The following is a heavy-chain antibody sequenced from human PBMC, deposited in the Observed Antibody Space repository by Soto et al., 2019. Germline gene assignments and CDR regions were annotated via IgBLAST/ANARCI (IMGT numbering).Heavy chain of an antibody. V-gene: IGHV4-39*01. J-gene: IGHJ4*02. D-gene: IGHD2-15*01. Sequence: SETLSLTCTVSGGSIYRSGYYWGWIRQPPGRGLEWIGNIDYNGVTYSNPSLKSRVTISRDASKNQFSLKLTSVTAADTALYYCGKVLVGATGHTDSDSWGPGTLVTVSS. CDR3: GKVLVGATGHTDSDS. CDR1: GGSIYRSGYY. CDR2: IDYNGVT.